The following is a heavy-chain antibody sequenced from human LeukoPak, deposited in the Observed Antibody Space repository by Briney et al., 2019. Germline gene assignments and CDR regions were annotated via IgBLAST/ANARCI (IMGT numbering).Heavy chain of an antibody. CDR1: GFTFSDYY. V-gene: IGHV3-11*01. D-gene: IGHD2-15*01. CDR2: ISHIGTTI. CDR3: ARHRSGGSQDDAFDI. J-gene: IGHJ3*02. Sequence: GGSLRLSCAASGFTFSDYYMSWIRQAPGKGLEWVSYISHIGTTIYYADSVKGRFTISRDNAKNSLYLQMNSLRAEDTAVYYCARHRSGGSQDDAFDIWGQGTMVTVSS.